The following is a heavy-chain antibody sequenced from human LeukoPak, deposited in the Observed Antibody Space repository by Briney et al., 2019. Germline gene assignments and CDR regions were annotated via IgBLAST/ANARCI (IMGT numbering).Heavy chain of an antibody. J-gene: IGHJ5*02. CDR3: ARVVAAAGTASYWFDP. D-gene: IGHD6-13*01. V-gene: IGHV1-18*04. CDR2: ISAYNGNT. CDR1: GYTFTGYY. Sequence: ASVKVSCKASGYTFTGYYMHWVRQAPGQGLEWMGWISAYNGNTNYAQKLQGRVTMTTGTSTSTAYMELRSLRSDDTAVYYCARVVAAAGTASYWFDPWGQGTLVTVSS.